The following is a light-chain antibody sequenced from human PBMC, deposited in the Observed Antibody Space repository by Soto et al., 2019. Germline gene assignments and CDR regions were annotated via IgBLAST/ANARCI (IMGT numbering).Light chain of an antibody. CDR3: SSFTSSITYV. V-gene: IGLV2-14*01. J-gene: IGLJ1*01. CDR1: SSDVGGYKY. CDR2: EVS. Sequence: QSALSQPGSVCWSPGQSITISCTGTSSDVGGYKYVSWYQQQPGRAPKLILYEVSNRPSGVAHRFSGSKSGNTASLTISGLQAEEEADYYCSSFTSSITYVFGTGTKVTAL.